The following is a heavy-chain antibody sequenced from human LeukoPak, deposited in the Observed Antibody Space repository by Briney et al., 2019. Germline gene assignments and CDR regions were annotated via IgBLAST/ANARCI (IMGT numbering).Heavy chain of an antibody. V-gene: IGHV1-2*02. D-gene: IGHD6-19*01. J-gene: IGHJ5*02. CDR1: GFTFTVYY. CDR3: AREARSVAAHNWFDP. Sequence: ASVKVSCKASGFTFTVYYIHWVRQAPGQGLEWMGGINPNSGGTNYAQNFQGRVTMTRDTSISKAYMELSRLRSDDTAVYYCAREARSVAAHNWFDPWGQGTLVTVSS. CDR2: INPNSGGT.